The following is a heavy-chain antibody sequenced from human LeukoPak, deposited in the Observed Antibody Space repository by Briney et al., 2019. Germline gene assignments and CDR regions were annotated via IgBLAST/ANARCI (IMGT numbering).Heavy chain of an antibody. CDR1: GFIFSSYA. V-gene: IGHV3-23*01. CDR2: ISRSGENT. J-gene: IGHJ4*02. D-gene: IGHD2-2*01. Sequence: GGSLRLSCAASGFIFSSYAMSWVRQAPGKGLEWVSAISRSGENTYYADSVKGRFTISRDNSNNTLYLQMNSLRPEDTSVYYCARSPTSWYFDYWGQGTLVTVSS. CDR3: ARSPTSWYFDY.